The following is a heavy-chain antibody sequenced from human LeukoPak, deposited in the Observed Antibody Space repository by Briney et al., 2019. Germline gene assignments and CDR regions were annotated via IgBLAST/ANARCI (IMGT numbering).Heavy chain of an antibody. Sequence: SVTVSCKASGGTFSSYAISWVRQAPGQGLEWMGRIIPTFGIANYAQKFQGRVTITADKSTSTAYMELSSLRSEDTAVYYCARDPEIYGDYVYFDYWGQGTLVTVSS. CDR3: ARDPEIYGDYVYFDY. J-gene: IGHJ4*02. CDR2: IIPTFGIA. CDR1: GGTFSSYA. V-gene: IGHV1-69*04. D-gene: IGHD4-17*01.